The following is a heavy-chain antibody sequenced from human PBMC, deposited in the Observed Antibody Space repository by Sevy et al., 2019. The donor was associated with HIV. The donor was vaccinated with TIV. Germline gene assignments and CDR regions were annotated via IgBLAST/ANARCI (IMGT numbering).Heavy chain of an antibody. J-gene: IGHJ4*02. CDR2: IWFDGSNQ. Sequence: EGSLRLSCAASGFTFGSYGMHWVRQAPGKGLEWVAVIWFDGSNQYYGDSVKGRFTISRDNSKNTVYLHMNSLRVDDTAVYYCASASGSDWYLDFWGQGTLVTVS. V-gene: IGHV3-33*01. CDR1: GFTFGSYG. CDR3: ASASGSDWYLDF. D-gene: IGHD6-19*01.